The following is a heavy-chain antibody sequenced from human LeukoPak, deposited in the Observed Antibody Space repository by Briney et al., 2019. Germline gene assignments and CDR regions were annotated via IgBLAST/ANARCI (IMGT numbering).Heavy chain of an antibody. CDR3: ASRTIFGVVFDY. Sequence: SETLSLTCTVSGGSISSSSYYWGWIRRPPGKGLEWIGSIYYSGSTYYNPSLKSRVIISVDTSKNQFSLKLSSVTAADTAVYYCASRTIFGVVFDYWGQGTLVTVSS. J-gene: IGHJ4*02. V-gene: IGHV4-39*01. CDR1: GGSISSSSYY. CDR2: IYYSGST. D-gene: IGHD3-3*01.